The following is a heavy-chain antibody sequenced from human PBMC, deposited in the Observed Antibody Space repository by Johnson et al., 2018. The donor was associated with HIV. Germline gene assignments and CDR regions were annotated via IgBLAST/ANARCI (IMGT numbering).Heavy chain of an antibody. Sequence: VQLVESGGGLVKPGGSLRLSCAASGFTFSNAWMSWVRQAPGKGLEWVGRIKSKTDGGTTDYAAPVKGRFTISRDDSKNTLYLQMNSLKTEDTAVYYCTTDGEDYGDDMNAFDIWGQGTMVTVSS. D-gene: IGHD4-17*01. J-gene: IGHJ3*02. CDR2: IKSKTDGGTT. V-gene: IGHV3-15*01. CDR3: TTDGEDYGDDMNAFDI. CDR1: GFTFSNAW.